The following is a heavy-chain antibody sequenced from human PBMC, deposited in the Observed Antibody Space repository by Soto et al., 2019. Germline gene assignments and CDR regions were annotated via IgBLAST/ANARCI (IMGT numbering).Heavy chain of an antibody. J-gene: IGHJ3*01. CDR2: ISRNGGST. D-gene: IGHD1-7*01. CDR3: AKGALTGTTADAVDV. V-gene: IGHV3-23*01. CDR1: GFTFSGYG. Sequence: GGSLRLSCAASGFTFSGYGMSWVRQAPGEGLEWVSAISRNGGSTNYADSVKGRFTISRDNSKNTLYLQMDSLRAEDTTEYYCAKGALTGTTADAVDVWGQGTMVTVSS.